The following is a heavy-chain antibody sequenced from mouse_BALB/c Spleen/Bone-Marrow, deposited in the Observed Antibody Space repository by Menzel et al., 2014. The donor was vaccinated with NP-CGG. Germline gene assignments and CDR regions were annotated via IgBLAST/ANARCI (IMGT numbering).Heavy chain of an antibody. Sequence: DVHLVESGPGLVKPSQSLSLTCSVTGYSIASGFYWDWIRQFPGNKLEWMGYISFDGTNNYDPSLKNRISITRDTSKNQFFLKLNSVTTEDTATYYCARGNYYWFVYWGQGTLVTVSA. D-gene: IGHD1-1*01. CDR2: ISFDGTN. V-gene: IGHV3-6*02. CDR1: GYSIASGFY. CDR3: ARGNYYWFVY. J-gene: IGHJ3*01.